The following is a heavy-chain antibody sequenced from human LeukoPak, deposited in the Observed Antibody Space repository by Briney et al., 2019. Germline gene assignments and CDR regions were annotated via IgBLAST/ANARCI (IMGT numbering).Heavy chain of an antibody. Sequence: SETLSLTCAVSGYSISSGYYWGWIRQPPGKGLEWIGSIYHSGSTYYNPSLKSRVTISVDTSKNQFSLKLSSVTAAGTAVYYCAREGDYGDYVLDYWGQGTLVTVSS. CDR1: GYSISSGYY. CDR2: IYHSGST. D-gene: IGHD4-17*01. CDR3: AREGDYGDYVLDY. V-gene: IGHV4-38-2*01. J-gene: IGHJ4*02.